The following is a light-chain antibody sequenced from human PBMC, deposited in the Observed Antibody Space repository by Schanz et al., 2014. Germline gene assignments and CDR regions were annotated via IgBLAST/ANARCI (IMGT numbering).Light chain of an antibody. CDR3: QQRSNLWT. Sequence: EIVLTQSPATLSLSPGERATLSCRASQSVFNYLAWYQQKPGQAPRLLIYDASNRASGIPARFSGSGSGTDFTLTISSLEPEDFAVYYCQQRSNLWTFGQGTKVEIK. V-gene: IGKV3-11*01. J-gene: IGKJ1*01. CDR1: QSVFNY. CDR2: DAS.